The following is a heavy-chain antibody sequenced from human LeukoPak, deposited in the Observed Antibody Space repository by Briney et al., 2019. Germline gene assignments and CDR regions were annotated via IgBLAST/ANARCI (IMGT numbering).Heavy chain of an antibody. D-gene: IGHD2/OR15-2a*01. CDR2: ITKTSTSM. CDR1: GFIFSNFR. CDR3: TRNPEMQYWFDP. Sequence: PGGSLRLSCVASGFIFSNFRMAWVRQAPGKGLEWISYITKTSTSMYYADYVKGRFTISRDNSKNTLYLQMSTLRAEDTAVYYCTRNPEMQYWFDPWGQGTLVTVSS. J-gene: IGHJ5*02. V-gene: IGHV3-48*01.